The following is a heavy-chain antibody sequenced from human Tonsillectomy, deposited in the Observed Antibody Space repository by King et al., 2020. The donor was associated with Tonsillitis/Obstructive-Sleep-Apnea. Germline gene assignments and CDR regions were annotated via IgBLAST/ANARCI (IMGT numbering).Heavy chain of an antibody. CDR3: ARDSPIPNSGYDPYDYYYMDV. D-gene: IGHD5-12*01. CDR2: IYSGGTT. CDR1: GFTVSSSY. V-gene: IGHV3-66*01. J-gene: IGHJ6*03. Sequence: VQLVESGGGLVQPGGSLRLSCAASGFTVSSSYMSWVRQAPGKGLEWVSVIYSGGTTYYADSVKGSLTISRDNSKNTLFLQMNSLRAEDTAVYYCARDSPIPNSGYDPYDYYYMDVWGKGTTVTVSS.